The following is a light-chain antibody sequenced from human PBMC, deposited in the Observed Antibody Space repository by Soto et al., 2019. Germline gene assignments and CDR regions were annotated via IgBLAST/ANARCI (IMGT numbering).Light chain of an antibody. V-gene: IGKV3-20*01. J-gene: IGKJ1*01. CDR3: QQHGSSPWM. Sequence: EFVLTQSPGTLSLSPGERATLSCRASQSVSSNYVAWYQQKPGQTPRLLIYGASSRATGIPDRFSGSGSGTDFTLTISRLEPEDFAVYYCQQHGSSPWMFGQGTKVDIK. CDR1: QSVSSNY. CDR2: GAS.